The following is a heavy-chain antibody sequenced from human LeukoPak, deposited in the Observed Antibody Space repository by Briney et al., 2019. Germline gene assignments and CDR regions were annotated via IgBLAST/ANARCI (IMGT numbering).Heavy chain of an antibody. V-gene: IGHV4-4*07. CDR3: ARGPGSGTGEDY. D-gene: IGHD2-8*02. CDR1: GGSITNYY. J-gene: IGHJ4*02. Sequence: SETLSLTCTVPGGSITNYYWSWIRQPAGKGLQWIGRIYTSGSTNYNPSLKSRVTMSVDTSKNQFSLKLISVTAADTAVYYCARGPGSGTGEDYWGQGTLVTVSS. CDR2: IYTSGST.